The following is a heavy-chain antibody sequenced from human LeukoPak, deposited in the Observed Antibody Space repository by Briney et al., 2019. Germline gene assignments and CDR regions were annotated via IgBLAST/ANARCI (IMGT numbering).Heavy chain of an antibody. J-gene: IGHJ4*02. CDR2: MFHSGDT. Sequence: SETLSLTCDVSGYSIRSGSYWGWIRQPLGKGLEWIGCMFHSGDTYHNPSLKSRVTISADTSKNQFSLKLTSVTAADTAVYYCAKVGAYGDYARHDYWGQGTPVTVSS. V-gene: IGHV4-38-2*01. CDR1: GYSIRSGSY. D-gene: IGHD4-17*01. CDR3: AKVGAYGDYARHDY.